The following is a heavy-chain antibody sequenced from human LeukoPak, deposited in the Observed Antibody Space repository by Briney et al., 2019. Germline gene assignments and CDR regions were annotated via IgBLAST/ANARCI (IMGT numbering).Heavy chain of an antibody. V-gene: IGHV1-8*03. Sequence: ASVRVSCKASGGTFNSYAISWVRQATGQGLECMGWMNPNSGNTGYARKFQGRITITRNTSISTAYMELSSLRSEDTAVYYCARDLKAGGACSSTSCYVLDYWGQGTLVTVSS. J-gene: IGHJ4*02. CDR3: ARDLKAGGACSSTSCYVLDY. D-gene: IGHD2-2*01. CDR2: MNPNSGNT. CDR1: GGTFNSYA.